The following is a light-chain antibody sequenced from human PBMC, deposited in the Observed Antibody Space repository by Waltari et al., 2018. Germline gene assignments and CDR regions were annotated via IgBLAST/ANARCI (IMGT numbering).Light chain of an antibody. CDR3: QRSSIAPYT. CDR2: DAS. V-gene: IGKV1-39*01. J-gene: IGKJ1*01. Sequence: DIQMTQSPSSLSASVGDRVTITCRASQVITSYLNWYQQKPGKAPELLIHDASSLQSGVPSRFGGSGSGTDFTLTISSLQPEDFATYYCQRSSIAPYTFGQGTKVEIK. CDR1: QVITSY.